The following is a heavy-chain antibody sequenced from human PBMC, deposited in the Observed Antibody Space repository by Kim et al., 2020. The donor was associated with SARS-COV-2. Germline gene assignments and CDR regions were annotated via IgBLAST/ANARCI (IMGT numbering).Heavy chain of an antibody. CDR1: GGSFSGYY. V-gene: IGHV4-34*01. Sequence: SETLSLTCAVYGGSFSGYYWSWIRQPPGKGLEWIGEINHSGSTNYNPSLKSRVTISVDTSKNQFSLKLSSVTASDTAVYYCARGKQLVPNYYYMDVWGKGTTVTVSS. D-gene: IGHD6-6*01. CDR3: ARGKQLVPNYYYMDV. J-gene: IGHJ6*03. CDR2: INHSGST.